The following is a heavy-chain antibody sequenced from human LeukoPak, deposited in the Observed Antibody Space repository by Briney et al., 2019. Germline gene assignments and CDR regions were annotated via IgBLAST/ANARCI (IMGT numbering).Heavy chain of an antibody. Sequence: GGSLRLSCTTSGFIFGNYAMSWFRQAPGKGLEWVAFISTKAYGAKTEYAASVRGRFSISRDDYTTIAYLEMNILKTEDTAVYYCTTSGYCSSAGCLAAGYYNYMDVWGRGTTVTVSS. CDR2: ISTKAYGAKT. CDR1: GFIFGNYA. D-gene: IGHD2-2*01. J-gene: IGHJ6*03. V-gene: IGHV3-49*03. CDR3: TTSGYCSSAGCLAAGYYNYMDV.